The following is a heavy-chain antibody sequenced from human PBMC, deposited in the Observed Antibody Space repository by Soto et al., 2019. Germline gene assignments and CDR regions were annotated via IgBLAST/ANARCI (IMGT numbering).Heavy chain of an antibody. CDR3: ARDGVGATTFFGYFDY. Sequence: QVQLVESGGGVVQPGRYLRLSCAASGFTFSGYGMHWVRQAPGKGLARVAITRHDGSNTYYADSVRGRFTISRDNSKQTLYLQMDSLRAEDTAVYYCARDGVGATTFFGYFDYWGQGTLVTGSS. J-gene: IGHJ4*02. CDR2: TRHDGSNT. V-gene: IGHV3-33*01. CDR1: GFTFSGYG. D-gene: IGHD1-26*01.